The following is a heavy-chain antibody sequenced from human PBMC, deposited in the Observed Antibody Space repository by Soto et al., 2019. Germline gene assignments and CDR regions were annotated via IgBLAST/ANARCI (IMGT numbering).Heavy chain of an antibody. J-gene: IGHJ3*02. D-gene: IGHD5-12*01. CDR1: GGTFSSYA. V-gene: IGHV1-69*13. CDR2: IIPIFGTA. Sequence: GASVKVSCKASGGTFSSYAISWVRQAPGQGLEWMGGIIPIFGTANYAQKFQGRVTITADESTSTAYMELSSLRSEDTAVYYCAREGRDGYNFPARAFDIWGQGTMVTVSS. CDR3: AREGRDGYNFPARAFDI.